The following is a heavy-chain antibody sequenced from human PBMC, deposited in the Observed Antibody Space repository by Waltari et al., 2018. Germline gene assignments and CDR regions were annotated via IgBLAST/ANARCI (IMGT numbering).Heavy chain of an antibody. D-gene: IGHD3-22*01. J-gene: IGHJ4*02. CDR2: IYYRGST. V-gene: IGHV4-39*02. CDR1: GAPLHSSSYY. Sequence: QLQLQESGPGLVTPSETLSLPCTIPGAPLHSSSYYWGWVRQPQGKGLEWIGSIYYRGSTDYNPSLKRRVTISVDTSKNQFSLKLSSVTAADTAVYYCARDGYDSSGYFDYWGQGTLVTVSS. CDR3: ARDGYDSSGYFDY.